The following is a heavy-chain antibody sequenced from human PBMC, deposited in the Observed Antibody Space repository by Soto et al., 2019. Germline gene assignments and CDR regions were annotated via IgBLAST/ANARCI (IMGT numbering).Heavy chain of an antibody. V-gene: IGHV3-33*01. J-gene: IGHJ4*02. CDR1: GFPFSIYG. CDR3: ARNSHGFPDY. Sequence: PGGSLRLSCAASGFPFSIYGMHLVRQAPGKGLEWVAVIWYDGSNKYYADSVKGRFTISRDNSKNTLYLQMNSLRAEDTAVYYCARNSHGFPDYWRKGLLFTVSS. D-gene: IGHD5-18*01. CDR2: IWYDGSNK.